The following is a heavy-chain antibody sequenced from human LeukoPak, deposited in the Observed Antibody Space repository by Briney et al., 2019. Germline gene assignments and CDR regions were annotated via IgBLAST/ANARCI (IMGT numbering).Heavy chain of an antibody. D-gene: IGHD6-13*01. CDR2: ISAYNGNT. J-gene: IGHJ5*02. CDR3: ARQYSSSWYGANSQYNWFDP. CDR1: GYTFTSYG. Sequence: GASVKVSCKASGYTFTSYGISWVRQAPGQGLEWMGWISAYNGNTNYAQKLQGRVTMTTDTSTSTAYMELRSLRSDDTAVYYCARQYSSSWYGANSQYNWFDPWGQGTLVTVSS. V-gene: IGHV1-18*01.